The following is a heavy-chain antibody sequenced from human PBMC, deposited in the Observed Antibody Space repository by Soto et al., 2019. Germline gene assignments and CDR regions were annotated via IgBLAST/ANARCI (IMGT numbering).Heavy chain of an antibody. J-gene: IGHJ4*02. CDR1: GFTFRSYV. CDR2: TSYDGSNN. D-gene: IGHD3-16*01. CDR3: ARWGTTGGLDV. Sequence: QVQLVESGGGVVQPGTSLRLSCVGSGFTFRSYVIHWVRQAPGKGLEWVALTSYDGSNNFYGDSVKGRFTISRDNSRNTVELQMDSLRLGGTALYYCARWGTTGGLDVWGQGTLVSVSS. V-gene: IGHV3-33*05.